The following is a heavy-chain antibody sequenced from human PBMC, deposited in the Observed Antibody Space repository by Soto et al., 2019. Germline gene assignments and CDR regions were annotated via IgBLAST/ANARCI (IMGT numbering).Heavy chain of an antibody. CDR3: ARDSTYGDSDY. J-gene: IGHJ4*02. Sequence: SETLSLTCTVSGGSISSSGYYWAWIRQPPGEGLEWIGSIYYTKSTYYKSSLESRVTIFVDTSKNQFSLKLSSVTAADTAVYYGARDSTYGDSDYWGQGTLVTVSS. V-gene: IGHV4-39*02. CDR1: GGSISSSGYY. CDR2: IYYTKST. D-gene: IGHD4-17*01.